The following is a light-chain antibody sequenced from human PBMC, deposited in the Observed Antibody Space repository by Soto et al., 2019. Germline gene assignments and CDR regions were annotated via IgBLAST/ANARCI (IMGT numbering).Light chain of an antibody. CDR2: DVS. V-gene: IGLV2-11*01. CDR3: SSHAGTYVI. CDR1: SSDVGAYKY. J-gene: IGLJ2*01. Sequence: QSVLTQPRSVSGSPGQSVTISCTGTSSDVGAYKYVSWYQHHPGKAPKLIIYDVSERPSGVPDRLSGSKSGNTASLTISGLQAEDEADYYCSSHAGTYVIFGGGTKLTVL.